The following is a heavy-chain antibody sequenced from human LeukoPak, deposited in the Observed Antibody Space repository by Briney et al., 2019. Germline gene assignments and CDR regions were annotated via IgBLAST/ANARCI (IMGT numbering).Heavy chain of an antibody. D-gene: IGHD5-24*01. CDR2: IYISGST. Sequence: SETLSHTCTVSGGSISSGSYYWSWIRQPAGKGLEWIGRIYISGSTNYNPSLKSRVTMSVDTSKNQFSLKLSSVAAADTAVYYCARGEMAKVDAFDTWGQGTMVTVSS. CDR1: GGSISSGSYY. J-gene: IGHJ3*02. V-gene: IGHV4-61*02. CDR3: ARGEMAKVDAFDT.